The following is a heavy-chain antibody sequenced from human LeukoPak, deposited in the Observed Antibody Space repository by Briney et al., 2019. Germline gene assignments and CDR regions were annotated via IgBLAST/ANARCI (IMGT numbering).Heavy chain of an antibody. CDR2: INHSGST. CDR3: ARVIYYDTERSET. Sequence: PSETLSPTCAVYRGSFSGYSWNWIRQSPGKGLEWIGEINHSGSTNYNSSLRSRVTISVDTSKNQFSLKLSSVTAADTALYYCARVIYYDTERSETWGQGTLVTVSS. V-gene: IGHV4-34*01. J-gene: IGHJ4*02. D-gene: IGHD3-22*01. CDR1: RGSFSGYS.